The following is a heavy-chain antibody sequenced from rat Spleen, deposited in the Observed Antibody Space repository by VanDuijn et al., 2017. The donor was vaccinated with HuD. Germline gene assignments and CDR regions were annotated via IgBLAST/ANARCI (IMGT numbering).Heavy chain of an antibody. V-gene: IGHV5-25*01. CDR1: GFTFSNYG. CDR2: ISTGGGNT. J-gene: IGHJ3*01. D-gene: IGHD1-11*01. Sequence: EVKLVESGGGLVQPGRSLKLSCAASGFTFSNYGMAWVRQTPTKGLEWVASISTGGGNTYYPDSVKGRFTISRDNAKSTLYLQMNSLRSEDTATYYCAVSNYGYWGQGTLVTVSS. CDR3: AVSNYGY.